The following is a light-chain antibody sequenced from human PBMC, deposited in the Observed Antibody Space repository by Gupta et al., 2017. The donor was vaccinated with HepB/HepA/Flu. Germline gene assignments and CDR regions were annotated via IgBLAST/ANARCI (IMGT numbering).Light chain of an antibody. CDR1: QNIGKW. CDR2: DAS. CDR3: QRDNDFPLS. V-gene: IGKV1D-12*01. J-gene: IGKJ4*01. Sequence: DIQMTQSPSSVSASVGDRVTITCRASQNIGKWLAWYQQKAGKAPKLLIYDASNLQSGVPSRFSGSGSGTDFTLTINTLQPEDFASYYCQRDNDFPLSFGGGTKVEIK.